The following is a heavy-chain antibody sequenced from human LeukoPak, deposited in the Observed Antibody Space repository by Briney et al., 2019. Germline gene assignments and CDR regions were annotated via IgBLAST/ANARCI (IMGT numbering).Heavy chain of an antibody. CDR3: ARDYCSGGSCHLDGFDY. CDR2: ISYDESNT. J-gene: IGHJ4*02. Sequence: GGSLGLSCAASGFTFSSYAMHWVRQAPGKGLEWVALISYDESNTFYADSVKGRFTISRDNSKNTLYLQMNSLRVEDTAVYYCARDYCSGGSCHLDGFDYWGQGTLVTVSS. D-gene: IGHD2-15*01. CDR1: GFTFSSYA. V-gene: IGHV3-30*04.